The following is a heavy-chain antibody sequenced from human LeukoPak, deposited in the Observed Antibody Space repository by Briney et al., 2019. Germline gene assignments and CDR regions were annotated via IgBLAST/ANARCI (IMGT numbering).Heavy chain of an antibody. CDR1: GYTFTGYH. D-gene: IGHD6-13*01. CDR2: INPYSGDT. J-gene: IGHJ4*02. CDR3: ARDQGSLTRSWYTGY. V-gene: IGHV1-2*06. Sequence: VASVKVSCKASGYTFTGYHIHWVRQAPGQGLEWMGRINPYSGDTNSAQKFQGRVTMTRDTSITTAYMDLSSLTPDDTAVYFCARDQGSLTRSWYTGYWGQGTQVTVSS.